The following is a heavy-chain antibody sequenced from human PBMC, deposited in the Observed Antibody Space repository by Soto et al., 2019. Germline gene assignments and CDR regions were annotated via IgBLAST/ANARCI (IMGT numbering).Heavy chain of an antibody. J-gene: IGHJ5*02. V-gene: IGHV4-31*03. CDR2: IYVTGAV. Sequence: SETLSLTCIVSGAALNSGNYYWSWIRQVPGKGLEWIGHIYVTGAVDYNPSLRDRITISQDTSERQFSLNLRLVTAADTAVYYCERIRIATNKYKWFDPWGQGTLVTVYS. D-gene: IGHD2-21*01. CDR1: GAALNSGNYY. CDR3: ERIRIATNKYKWFDP.